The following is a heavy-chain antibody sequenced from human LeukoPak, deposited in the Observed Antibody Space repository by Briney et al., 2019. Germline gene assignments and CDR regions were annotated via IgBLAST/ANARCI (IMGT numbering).Heavy chain of an antibody. V-gene: IGHV3-33*01. CDR3: TTPRDGYDRV. J-gene: IGHJ4*02. CDR2: IWYDGSNK. D-gene: IGHD5-24*01. CDR1: GFTFSSYG. Sequence: GGSLRPSCAASGFTFSSYGMHWVRQAPGKGLEWVAVIWYDGSNKYYADSVKGRFTISRDNSKNTLYLQMNNLKNEDTAIYFCTTPRDGYDRVGGQGTLVTVSS.